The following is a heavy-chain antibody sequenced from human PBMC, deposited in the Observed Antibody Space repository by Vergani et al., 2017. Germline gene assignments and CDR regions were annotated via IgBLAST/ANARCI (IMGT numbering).Heavy chain of an antibody. D-gene: IGHD3-22*01. J-gene: IGHJ4*02. CDR1: GYTFTGYY. V-gene: IGHV1-2*02. CDR2: INPNSGGT. CDR3: LIGYSSGYYYGPTEGGYYFDY. Sequence: QVQLVQSGAEVKKPGASVKVSCKASGYTFTGYYMHWVRQAPGQGLEWMGWINPNSGGTNYAQKFQGRVTMTRDTSISTAYMELSRLRSDDTAVYYGLIGYSSGYYYGPTEGGYYFDYWGQGTLVTVSS.